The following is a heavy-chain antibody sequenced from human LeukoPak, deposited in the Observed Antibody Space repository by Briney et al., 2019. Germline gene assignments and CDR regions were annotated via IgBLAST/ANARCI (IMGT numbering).Heavy chain of an antibody. Sequence: GGSLRLSCAASGFTFSSYSMNWVRQAPGKGLEWVSSISSSSSYIYYAGSVKGRFTISRDNAKNSLYLQMNSLRAEDTAVYYCARDPFYDSSGYYVDYWGQGTLVTVSS. J-gene: IGHJ4*02. CDR1: GFTFSSYS. D-gene: IGHD3-22*01. CDR3: ARDPFYDSSGYYVDY. V-gene: IGHV3-21*01. CDR2: ISSSSSYI.